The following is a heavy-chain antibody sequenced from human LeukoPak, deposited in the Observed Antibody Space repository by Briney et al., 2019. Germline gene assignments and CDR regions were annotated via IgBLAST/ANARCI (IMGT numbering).Heavy chain of an antibody. CDR2: FDPEDGET. V-gene: IGHV1-24*01. Sequence: ASVKVSCKASGYTLTELSMHWVRQAPGKGLEWMGGFDPEDGETIYAQKFQGRVTMTEDTSTDTAYMELSSLRSEDTAVYYCATPASGSFPSYYFDYWGQGTLVTVSS. CDR1: GYTLTELS. J-gene: IGHJ4*02. CDR3: ATPASGSFPSYYFDY. D-gene: IGHD1-26*01.